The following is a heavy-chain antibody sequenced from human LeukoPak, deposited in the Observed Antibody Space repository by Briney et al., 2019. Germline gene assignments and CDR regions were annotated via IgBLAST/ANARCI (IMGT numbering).Heavy chain of an antibody. V-gene: IGHV1-24*01. D-gene: IGHD3-10*01. CDR1: GYTLTELS. CDR3: ATVRIIRGVIIRAFDI. Sequence: ASVKVSCRVSGYTLTELSMHWVRQAPGKGLEWMGGFDPEDGETIYAQKFQGRVTMTEDTSTDTAYMELSSLRSEDTAVYYCATVRIIRGVIIRAFDIWGQGTMVTVSS. CDR2: FDPEDGET. J-gene: IGHJ3*02.